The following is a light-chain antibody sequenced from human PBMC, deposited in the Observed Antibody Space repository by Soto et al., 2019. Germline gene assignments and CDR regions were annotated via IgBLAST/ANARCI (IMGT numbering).Light chain of an antibody. J-gene: IGLJ2*01. CDR3: QTWDPGIYVV. CDR2: VNSDGSH. V-gene: IGLV4-69*01. Sequence: QPVLTQSPSASASLGASVKLTCTLSSGHSSYAIAWHQQQPDKGPRYLMKVNSDGSHSKGDGIPDRFSASSSGAERYLTIFSLQSEDEADYYCQTWDPGIYVVFGGGTKLTVL. CDR1: SGHSSYA.